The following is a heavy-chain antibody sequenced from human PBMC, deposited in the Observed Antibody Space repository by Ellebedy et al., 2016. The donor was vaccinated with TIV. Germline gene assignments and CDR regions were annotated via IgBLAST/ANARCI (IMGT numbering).Heavy chain of an antibody. V-gene: IGHV3-23*01. CDR3: AKATYMITIGGLIGRYPNYFDY. J-gene: IGHJ4*02. D-gene: IGHD3-16*01. CDR2: ISGSGGST. CDR1: GFTFSSYA. Sequence: PGGSLRLSCAASGFTFSSYAMSWVRQAPGRGLEWVSTISGSGGSTSSAASVKGRFTISRDNSKNTLYLQMNSLRVEDTAVYYCAKATYMITIGGLIGRYPNYFDYWGQGTLVTVSS.